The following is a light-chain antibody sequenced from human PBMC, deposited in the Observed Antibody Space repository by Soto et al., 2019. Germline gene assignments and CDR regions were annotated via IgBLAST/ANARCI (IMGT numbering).Light chain of an antibody. J-gene: IGKJ5*01. CDR3: QQYTQWPIT. V-gene: IGKV3D-15*01. CDR2: GIS. Sequence: EIVMTQSPATLSVSPGERATLSCRASQSVSSYLAWYQQKSGQAPRLLIYGISTRATGVPDRFSASGSGTEFTLTIRSLQPEDFAVYYCQQYTQWPITFGQGTRLEIK. CDR1: QSVSSY.